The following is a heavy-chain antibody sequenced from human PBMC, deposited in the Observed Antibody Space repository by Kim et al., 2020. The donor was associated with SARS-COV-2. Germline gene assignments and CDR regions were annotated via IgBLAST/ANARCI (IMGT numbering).Heavy chain of an antibody. Sequence: ASVKVSCKASGYTFTSYGISWVRQAPGQGLEWMGWISAYNGNTNYAQKLQGRVTMPTDTSTSTAYMELRSLRSDDTAVYYCARPLGYSSGWYVGYNWFDPWGQGTLVTVSS. J-gene: IGHJ5*02. V-gene: IGHV1-18*01. CDR3: ARPLGYSSGWYVGYNWFDP. D-gene: IGHD6-19*01. CDR1: GYTFTSYG. CDR2: ISAYNGNT.